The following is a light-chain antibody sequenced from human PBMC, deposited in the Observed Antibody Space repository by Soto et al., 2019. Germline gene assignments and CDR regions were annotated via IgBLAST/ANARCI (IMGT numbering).Light chain of an antibody. J-gene: IGKJ1*01. Sequence: ESVLTQSPGTLSLSPGERATLSCRASQSVSSSYLAWYQQKPGQAPRLLIYGASSRATGTPDRFSGSGSGTDFTLTISRLEPEDFAVYYCQQYGSSPPWTFGQGTKVDIK. CDR2: GAS. CDR1: QSVSSSY. V-gene: IGKV3-20*01. CDR3: QQYGSSPPWT.